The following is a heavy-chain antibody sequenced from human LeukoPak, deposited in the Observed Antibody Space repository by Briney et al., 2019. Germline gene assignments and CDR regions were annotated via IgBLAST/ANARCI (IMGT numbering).Heavy chain of an antibody. CDR2: ISTYNGDT. CDR1: GYTFTSYG. CDR3: ARRGSVDTPMSNWEWWY. V-gene: IGHV1-18*01. D-gene: IGHD5-18*01. Sequence: ASVKVSCKASGYTFTSYGISWVRQAPGQGLGWMAWISTYNGDTNYAQKLQGRLTLTTDTSTSTVYMELRSLRSDDTAVYYCARRGSVDTPMSNWEWWYWGQGTLVTVSS. J-gene: IGHJ4*02.